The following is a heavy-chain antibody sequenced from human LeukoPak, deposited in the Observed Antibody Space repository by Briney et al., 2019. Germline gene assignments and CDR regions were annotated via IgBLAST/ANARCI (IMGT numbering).Heavy chain of an antibody. D-gene: IGHD6-19*01. CDR2: IYPGDSDT. CDR3: GRRGYSSGWYWFDP. Sequence: GESLKISCKGSGYRFTSYWIGWVRQMPGKGLEWMGIIYPGDSDTRYSPSFQGQVTISADKSISTAYLQWSSLKASDTAIYYCGRRGYSSGWYWFDPWGQGTLVTVSS. V-gene: IGHV5-51*01. CDR1: GYRFTSYW. J-gene: IGHJ5*02.